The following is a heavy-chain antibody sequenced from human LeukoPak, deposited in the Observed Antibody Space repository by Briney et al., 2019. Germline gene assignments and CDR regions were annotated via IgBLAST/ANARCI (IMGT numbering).Heavy chain of an antibody. CDR3: ARTTGNRKDYYYYYGMNV. CDR1: GYSFTSYW. Sequence: GESLRISCKGSGYSFTSYWISWVRQMPGKGLEWMGRIDPSDSYTNYSPSFQGHVTISADKSISTAYLQWSSLKASDTAMYYCARTTGNRKDYYYYYGMNVWGQGTTVTVSS. J-gene: IGHJ6*02. V-gene: IGHV5-10-1*01. CDR2: IDPSDSYT. D-gene: IGHD4-11*01.